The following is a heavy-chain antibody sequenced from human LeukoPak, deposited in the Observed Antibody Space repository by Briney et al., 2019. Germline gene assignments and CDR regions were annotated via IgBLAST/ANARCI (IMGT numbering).Heavy chain of an antibody. CDR2: IYYSGST. D-gene: IGHD2-15*01. J-gene: IGHJ4*02. CDR3: ASVRASLGSVDY. V-gene: IGHV4-59*12. CDR1: GGSISSYY. Sequence: SETLSLTCTVSGGSISSYYWSWIRQPPGKGLASIGYIYYSGSTNYNPSLKRRVTISVDTSNNHFPPKLSSVTAADTAVYYCASVRASLGSVDYWGQGTLVTVSS.